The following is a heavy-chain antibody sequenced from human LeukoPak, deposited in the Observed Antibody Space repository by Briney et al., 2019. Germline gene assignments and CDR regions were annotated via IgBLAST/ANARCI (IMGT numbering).Heavy chain of an antibody. J-gene: IGHJ4*02. CDR2: IDQSGTT. Sequence: SETLSLTCVVYGGSFSGYYWSWIRQPPGKGLEWIGEIDQSGTTNYDPSLKSRVTISVDTSKNQFSLKLSSVTAADTAVYYCARGRVTPDYWGQGTLVTVSS. V-gene: IGHV4-34*01. CDR1: GGSFSGYY. CDR3: ARGRVTPDY. D-gene: IGHD2-21*02.